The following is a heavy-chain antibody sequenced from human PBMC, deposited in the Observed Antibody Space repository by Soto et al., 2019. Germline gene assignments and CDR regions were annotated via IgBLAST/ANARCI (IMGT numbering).Heavy chain of an antibody. V-gene: IGHV1-58*01. D-gene: IGHD3-22*01. Sequence: SVKVSCKASGFTFTSSAVQWVRQARGQRLEWIGWIVVGSGNTNYAQKFQERVTITRDMSTSTAYMELSSLRSEDTAVYYYAADEFYDSSGYPLDYWGQGTLVTVSS. CDR1: GFTFTSSA. CDR3: AADEFYDSSGYPLDY. J-gene: IGHJ4*02. CDR2: IVVGSGNT.